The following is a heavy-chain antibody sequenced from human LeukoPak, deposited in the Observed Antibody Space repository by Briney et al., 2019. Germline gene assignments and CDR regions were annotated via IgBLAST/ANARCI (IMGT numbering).Heavy chain of an antibody. J-gene: IGHJ4*02. CDR1: GFTFSSYA. CDR3: AREASIVVSCSDY. CDR2: ISSNGGST. Sequence: PGGSLRLACAASGFTFSSYAMHWVRQAPGKGLEYVSAISSNGGSTSYANSVKGRFTISRDNSKNTLYLQVGSLRAEDMAVYYCAREASIVVSCSDYWGQGTLVTVSS. D-gene: IGHD3-22*01. V-gene: IGHV3-64*01.